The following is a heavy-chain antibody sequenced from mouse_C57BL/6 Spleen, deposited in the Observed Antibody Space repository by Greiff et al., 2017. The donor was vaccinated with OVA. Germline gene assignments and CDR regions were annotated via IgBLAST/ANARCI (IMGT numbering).Heavy chain of an antibody. CDR3: ARVTTVVATRAMDY. V-gene: IGHV1-39*01. J-gene: IGHJ4*01. D-gene: IGHD1-1*01. CDR2: INPNYGTT. CDR1: GYSFTDYN. Sequence: LQESGPELVKPGASVKISCKASGYSFTDYNMNWVKQSNGKSLEWIGVINPNYGTTSYNQKFKGKATLTVDQSSSTAYMQLNSLTSEDSAVYYCARVTTVVATRAMDYWGQGTSVTVSS.